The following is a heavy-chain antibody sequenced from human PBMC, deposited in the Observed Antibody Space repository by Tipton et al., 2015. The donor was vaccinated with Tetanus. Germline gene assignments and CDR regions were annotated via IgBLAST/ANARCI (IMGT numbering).Heavy chain of an antibody. J-gene: IGHJ3*02. Sequence: TLSLTCTVSGDSVSTGNFYWSWIRQPPGKGLAWIAFIHHSRLAFSKPSLKSRVSISIDTSQNQFSLRLASVSAADPAGYFCARNVYTVTNDAFDIWGHGTLDNVSS. CDR1: GDSVSTGNFY. CDR3: ARNVYTVTNDAFDI. V-gene: IGHV4-30-4*01. CDR2: IHHSRLA. D-gene: IGHD4-11*01.